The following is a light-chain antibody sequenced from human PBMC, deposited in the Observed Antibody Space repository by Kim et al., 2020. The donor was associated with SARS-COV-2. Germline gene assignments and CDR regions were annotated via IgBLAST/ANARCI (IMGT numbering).Light chain of an antibody. Sequence: SVSTAQTASITCAGDKLGDKYACWYQQKPGQSPVLVIYQDSKRPSGIPERFSGSNSGNTATLTISGTQAMDEADYYCQAWDSSTAVFGGGTKLTVL. V-gene: IGLV3-1*01. CDR1: KLGDKY. CDR3: QAWDSSTAV. CDR2: QDS. J-gene: IGLJ2*01.